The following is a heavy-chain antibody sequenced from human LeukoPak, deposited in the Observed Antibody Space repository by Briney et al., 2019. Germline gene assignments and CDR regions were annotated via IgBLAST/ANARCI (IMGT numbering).Heavy chain of an antibody. CDR3: ARANSSSWYLDY. J-gene: IGHJ4*02. D-gene: IGHD6-13*01. CDR1: GGSISSSNW. V-gene: IGHV4-4*02. Sequence: SETLSLTCAVSGGSISSSNWWSWVRQPPGKGLEWIGEIYHSGSTNYNPSLKSRVTISVDKSKNQSSLKLSSVTAADTAVYYCARANSSSWYLDYWGQGTLVTVSS. CDR2: IYHSGST.